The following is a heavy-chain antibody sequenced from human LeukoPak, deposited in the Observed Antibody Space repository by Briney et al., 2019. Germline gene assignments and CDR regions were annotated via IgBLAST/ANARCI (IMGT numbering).Heavy chain of an antibody. Sequence: PGGSLRLSCAASEFTFSSYAMSWVRQAPGKGLEWVSAISGSGGSTYYADSVKGRFTISRGNSKNTLYLQMNSLRAEDTAVYYCAKAPNGDYGGNWFDPWGQGTLVTVSS. J-gene: IGHJ5*02. CDR1: EFTFSSYA. CDR2: ISGSGGST. D-gene: IGHD4-17*01. CDR3: AKAPNGDYGGNWFDP. V-gene: IGHV3-23*01.